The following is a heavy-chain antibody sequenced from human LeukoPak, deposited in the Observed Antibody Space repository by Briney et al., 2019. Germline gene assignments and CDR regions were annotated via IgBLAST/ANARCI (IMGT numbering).Heavy chain of an antibody. CDR2: IYYSGST. CDR3: ARLISRDDTGMVHY. V-gene: IGHV4-39*01. CDR1: GGSISSSSYY. D-gene: IGHD5-18*01. Sequence: SETLSLTCTVSGGSISSSSYYRGWIRQPPGKGLEWIGSIYYSGSTYYNPSLKSRVTISVDTSKNQFSLKLSSVTAADTAVYYCARLISRDDTGMVHYWGQGTLVTVSS. J-gene: IGHJ4*02.